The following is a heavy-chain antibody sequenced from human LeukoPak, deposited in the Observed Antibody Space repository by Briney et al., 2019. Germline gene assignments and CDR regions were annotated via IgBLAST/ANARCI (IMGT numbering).Heavy chain of an antibody. CDR2: MTPNSGNT. CDR3: VRKKICLDVFFYED. J-gene: IGHJ4*02. V-gene: IGHV1-8*02. CDR1: GYTLGNND. D-gene: IGHD3/OR15-3a*01. Sequence: ASVKVSCKASGYTLGNNDINWVRQATGQGLEWLGWMTPNSGNTGYGRKFQGRVTMTRDTSISTAYMELSNLRSEDTAVYYCVRKKICLDVFFYEDWAQETLVTFSS.